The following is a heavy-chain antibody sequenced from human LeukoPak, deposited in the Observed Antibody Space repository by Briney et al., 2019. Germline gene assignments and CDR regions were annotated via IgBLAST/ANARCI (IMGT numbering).Heavy chain of an antibody. Sequence: ASLNVSCKASGYTFTAYEIHWGRQAPGQGLEYMGWINPNSGGTNHPQKFQGRVPMTRDSHVSTPYIELSRLRCDDTAVYYCAREGDCGPLRRAYDYWGQGTLVTVSS. CDR2: INPNSGGT. D-gene: IGHD1-26*01. V-gene: IGHV1-2*02. CDR3: AREGDCGPLRRAYDY. CDR1: GYTFTAYE. J-gene: IGHJ4*02.